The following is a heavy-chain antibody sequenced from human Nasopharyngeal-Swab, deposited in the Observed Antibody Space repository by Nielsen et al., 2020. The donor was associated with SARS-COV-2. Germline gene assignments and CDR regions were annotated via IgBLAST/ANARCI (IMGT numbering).Heavy chain of an antibody. Sequence: VRQAPGKGLEWVSGISWNSGSIGYADSVKGRFTISRDNAKNSLYLQMNSLRAEDTALYYCANLFAVTTFGYYYGMDVWGQGTTVTVSS. D-gene: IGHD3-16*01. J-gene: IGHJ6*02. CDR3: ANLFAVTTFGYYYGMDV. V-gene: IGHV3-9*01. CDR2: ISWNSGSI.